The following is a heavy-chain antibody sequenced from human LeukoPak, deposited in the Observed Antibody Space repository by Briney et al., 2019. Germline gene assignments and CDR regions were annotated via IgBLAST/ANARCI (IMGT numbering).Heavy chain of an antibody. CDR1: GFTFSSYG. CDR3: AKDGGYSYGPGGY. CDR2: ISYDGSNK. Sequence: PGRSLRLSCAASGFTFSSYGMHWVRRAPGKGLEWVAVISYDGSNKYYADSVKGRFTISRDNSKNTLYLQMNSLRAEDTAVYYCAKDGGYSYGPGGYWGQGTLVTVSS. J-gene: IGHJ4*02. D-gene: IGHD5-18*01. V-gene: IGHV3-30*18.